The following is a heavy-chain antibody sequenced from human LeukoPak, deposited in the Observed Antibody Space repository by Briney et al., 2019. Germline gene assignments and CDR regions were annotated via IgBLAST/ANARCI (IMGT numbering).Heavy chain of an antibody. J-gene: IGHJ6*02. D-gene: IGHD1-26*01. CDR2: IYYSGST. Sequence: PSETLSLTCTVSGGSISSSSYYWGWIRQPPGKGLEWIGSIYYSGSTYYNPSLKSRVTISVDTSKNQFSLKLSSVTAADTAVYYCARDFRSGSYLDVWGQGTTVTVSS. V-gene: IGHV4-39*07. CDR1: GGSISSSSYY. CDR3: ARDFRSGSYLDV.